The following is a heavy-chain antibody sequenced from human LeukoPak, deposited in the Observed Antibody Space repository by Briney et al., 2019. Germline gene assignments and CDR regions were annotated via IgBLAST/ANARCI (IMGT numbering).Heavy chain of an antibody. D-gene: IGHD5-12*01. CDR1: GDSVTSGTYF. V-gene: IGHV4-61*01. Sequence: SETLSLTCTVSGDSVTSGTYFWTWIRQPPGTGLEWIGYIYYSGSTNYNPSLKSRVTISADTSKNQFSLKLSSVTAADTAMYYCARDSPLYSGYDVFDYWGQGTLVTVSS. CDR3: ARDSPLYSGYDVFDY. CDR2: IYYSGST. J-gene: IGHJ4*02.